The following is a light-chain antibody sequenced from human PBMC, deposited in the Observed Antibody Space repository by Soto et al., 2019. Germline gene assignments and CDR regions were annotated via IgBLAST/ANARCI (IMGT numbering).Light chain of an antibody. J-gene: IGLJ1*01. CDR2: EVS. CDR1: SSDVGSYNR. V-gene: IGLV2-18*02. Sequence: QSALTQPPSVSGSPGQSVTISCTGTSSDVGSYNRVSWYQQPPGTAPKLMIYEVSNRPSGVPDRFSGSKSGSTASLTISGLQAEDEADYYCSSYTSRSTYVFGTGTKVTVL. CDR3: SSYTSRSTYV.